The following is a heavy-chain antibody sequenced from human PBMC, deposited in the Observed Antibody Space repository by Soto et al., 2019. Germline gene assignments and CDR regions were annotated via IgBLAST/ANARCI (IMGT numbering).Heavy chain of an antibody. Sequence: GGSLRLSCAASGFSFSGYGMHWVRQAPGKGLEWAAAISYDGSRKYYADSVKGRFTISRDNSKDTLYLLMNSLRTEDTAVYYCAKKLPAGGGSPTPGMGVWGQGTAVTVS. V-gene: IGHV3-30-3*02. CDR1: GFSFSGYG. CDR2: ISYDGSRK. J-gene: IGHJ6*02. CDR3: AKKLPAGGGSPTPGMGV. D-gene: IGHD2-15*01.